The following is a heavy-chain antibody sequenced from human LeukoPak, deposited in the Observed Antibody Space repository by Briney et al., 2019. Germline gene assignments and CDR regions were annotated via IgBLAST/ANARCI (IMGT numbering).Heavy chain of an antibody. CDR3: ARLPFRSQNHGDYYYMDV. Sequence: GESLKISCKGSGYSFTTYWIGWVRQMPGKGLDWMGIIYPGDSDTRYSPSFQGQVTISADKSISTAYLQWSSLKASDTAMYYCARLPFRSQNHGDYYYMDVWGKGTTVTVSS. CDR1: GYSFTTYW. J-gene: IGHJ6*03. D-gene: IGHD1-14*01. CDR2: IYPGDSDT. V-gene: IGHV5-51*01.